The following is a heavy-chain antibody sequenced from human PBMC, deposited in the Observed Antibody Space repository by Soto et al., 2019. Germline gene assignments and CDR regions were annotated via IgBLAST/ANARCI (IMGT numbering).Heavy chain of an antibody. CDR3: ARDRGVAPPVAGNTHYYYYMDV. Sequence: QDQLVQSGVEVKKPGASVKVSCKASGYSFTNYGITWVRQAPGQGFEWMGWISAYNGNTNYAQKFQGRVTMTTDASTSTAYLELRSLRSDDTAVYYCARDRGVAPPVAGNTHYYYYMDVWGKATTVTVSS. CDR1: GYSFTNYG. J-gene: IGHJ6*03. D-gene: IGHD6-19*01. V-gene: IGHV1-18*01. CDR2: ISAYNGNT.